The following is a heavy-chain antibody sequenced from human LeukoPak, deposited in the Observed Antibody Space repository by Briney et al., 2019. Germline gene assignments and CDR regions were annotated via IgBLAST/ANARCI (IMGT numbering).Heavy chain of an antibody. CDR1: GFTFSTYA. CDR2: ISGSATNT. CDR3: AKARYYDSSGPFDY. Sequence: PGGSLRLSCAASGFTFSTYAMSWVRQAPGKGLEWVSSISGSATNTYYADSVKGRFTISRDKSKNTLDLQMNSLRADDTAVYYCAKARYYDSSGPFDYWGQGTLVTVSS. D-gene: IGHD3-22*01. V-gene: IGHV3-23*01. J-gene: IGHJ4*02.